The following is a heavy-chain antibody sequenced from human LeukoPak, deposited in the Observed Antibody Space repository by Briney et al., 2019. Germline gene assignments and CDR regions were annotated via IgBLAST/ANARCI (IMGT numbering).Heavy chain of an antibody. J-gene: IGHJ5*02. D-gene: IGHD2-2*01. V-gene: IGHV1-69*04. CDR3: ARDRIVVVPAAIGAAINWFDP. CDR2: IIPIFGIA. CDR1: GATFSSYA. Sequence: ASVKVSCKASGATFSSYAISWVRQAPGQGLEWMGRIIPIFGIANYAQKFQGRVTITADKSTSTAYMELSSLRSEDTAVYYCARDRIVVVPAAIGAAINWFDPWGQGTLVTVSS.